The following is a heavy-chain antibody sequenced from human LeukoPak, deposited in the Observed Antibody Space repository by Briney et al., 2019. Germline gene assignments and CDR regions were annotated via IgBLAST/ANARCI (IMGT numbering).Heavy chain of an antibody. J-gene: IGHJ3*02. Sequence: PSETLSLTCTVSGGSISSGSYYWSWIRQPPGKGLEWIGYIYYSGSTNYNPSLKSRVTISVDTSKNQFSLKLSSVTAADTAVYYCARHGPRDLGAFDIWGQGTMVTVSS. CDR1: GGSISSGSYY. D-gene: IGHD3-16*01. CDR3: ARHGPRDLGAFDI. CDR2: IYYSGST. V-gene: IGHV4-61*01.